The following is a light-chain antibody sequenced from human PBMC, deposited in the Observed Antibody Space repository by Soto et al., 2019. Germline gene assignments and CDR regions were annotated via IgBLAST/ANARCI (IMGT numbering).Light chain of an antibody. CDR3: QQHTT. CDR1: QSVANSH. V-gene: IGKV3-20*01. Sequence: PGERATLSCRASQSVANSHVAWYQQRRGLPPRLLIYGASNRATGIPDRFSGSGSGAEFTLTISSLQPEDVATYHCQQHTTFGQGTKVDIK. J-gene: IGKJ1*01. CDR2: GAS.